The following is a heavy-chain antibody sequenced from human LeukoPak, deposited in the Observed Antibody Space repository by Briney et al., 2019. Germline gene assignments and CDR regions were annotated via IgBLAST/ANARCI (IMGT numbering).Heavy chain of an antibody. V-gene: IGHV4-59*01. CDR3: ARGYYDSSGYYEDAFDS. Sequence: SETLSLTCTVSGGSIRIYYWSWSRQPPGQGLEGIGDIYYSGSTNYNPSLKSQVTISVDTSKNQVSLKLSSVTAADTAVYYCARGYYDSSGYYEDAFDSWGQGTMVTVSS. J-gene: IGHJ3*02. CDR1: GGSIRIYY. D-gene: IGHD3-22*01. CDR2: IYYSGST.